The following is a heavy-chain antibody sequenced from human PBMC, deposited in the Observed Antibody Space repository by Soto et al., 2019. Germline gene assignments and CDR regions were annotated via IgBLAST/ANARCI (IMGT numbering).Heavy chain of an antibody. V-gene: IGHV1-46*01. CDR2: INPSGGST. CDR1: GGTFSSYY. J-gene: IGHJ4*02. D-gene: IGHD6-6*01. CDR3: ARVYSSYYFDY. Sequence: ASVKVSCKASGGTFSSYYMHWVRQAPGRGLEWMGIINPSGGSTSYAQKFQGRVTMTRDTSTSTVYMELSSLRSEDTAVYYCARVYSSYYFDYWGQGTLVTVSS.